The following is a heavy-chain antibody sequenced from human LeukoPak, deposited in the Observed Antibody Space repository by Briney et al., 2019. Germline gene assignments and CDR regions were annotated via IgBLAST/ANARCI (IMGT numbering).Heavy chain of an antibody. D-gene: IGHD3-16*02. CDR1: GGSFSGYY. Sequence: SETLSLTCAVYGGSFSGYYWSWIRQPPGKGLEWIGEINHSGSTNYNPSLKSRVTISVDTSKNQFSLKLSSVTAADTAVYYCARAADIWGSYRSRYYFDYWGQGTLVTVSS. CDR3: ARAADIWGSYRSRYYFDY. J-gene: IGHJ4*02. CDR2: INHSGST. V-gene: IGHV4-34*01.